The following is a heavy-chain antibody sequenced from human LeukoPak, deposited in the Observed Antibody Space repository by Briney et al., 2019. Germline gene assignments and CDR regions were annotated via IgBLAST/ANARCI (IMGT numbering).Heavy chain of an antibody. J-gene: IGHJ4*02. CDR2: IYYSGST. CDR1: GGSISSYY. V-gene: IGHV4-59*01. Sequence: SETLSLTCTVSGGSISSYYWSWVRQPPGKGLEWIGYIYYSGSTNYNPSLKSRVTISVDTSKNQFSLKLSSVTAADTAVYYCARGLGPRVFDYWGQGTLVTVSS. CDR3: ARGLGPRVFDY. D-gene: IGHD6-13*01.